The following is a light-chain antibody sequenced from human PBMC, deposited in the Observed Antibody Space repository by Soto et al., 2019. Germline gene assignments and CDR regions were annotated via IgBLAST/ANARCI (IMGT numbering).Light chain of an antibody. Sequence: EIVMTQSPATLSVSPGERATLSCRASQSVSSNLAWYQQKPGQAPRLLIYGASTRATGIPARFSGSGSGKESTLTISSLQSEDFAVYSCQQYNNWPPATFGGGNKVEIK. CDR3: QQYNNWPPAT. CDR1: QSVSSN. J-gene: IGKJ4*01. CDR2: GAS. V-gene: IGKV3-15*01.